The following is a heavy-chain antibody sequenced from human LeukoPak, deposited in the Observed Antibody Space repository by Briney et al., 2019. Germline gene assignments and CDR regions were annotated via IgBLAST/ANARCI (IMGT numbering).Heavy chain of an antibody. D-gene: IGHD2-15*01. CDR2: ISSTGGTT. V-gene: IGHV3-23*01. J-gene: IGHJ6*03. Sequence: GGSLRLSCAASAFTFSSYSMNWVRQAPGKGLEWVSSISSTGGTTYYADSVKGRFTISRDNSKNTLYLQMNSLRAEDTAIYYCAKNGDRGAYCTGGTCYPYFYYYMDVWGKGTTVTI. CDR1: AFTFSSYS. CDR3: AKNGDRGAYCTGGTCYPYFYYYMDV.